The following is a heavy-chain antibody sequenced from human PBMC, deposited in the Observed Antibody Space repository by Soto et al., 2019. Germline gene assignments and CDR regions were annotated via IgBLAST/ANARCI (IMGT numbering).Heavy chain of an antibody. CDR2: IYYSGST. CDR3: ARTGGTYCGGDCSQPPDY. V-gene: IGHV4-39*01. D-gene: IGHD2-21*02. Sequence: QLQLQESGPGQVKPSETLSLTCTVSGGSISSSSYYWGWIRQPPGKGLEWIGSIYYSGSTYYNPSLKSRVTISVDTSKNQFSLKLSSVTAADTAVYYCARTGGTYCGGDCSQPPDYWGQGTLVTVSS. J-gene: IGHJ4*02. CDR1: GGSISSSSYY.